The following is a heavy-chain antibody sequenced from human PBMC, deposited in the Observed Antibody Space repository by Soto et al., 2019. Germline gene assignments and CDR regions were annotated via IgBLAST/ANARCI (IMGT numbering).Heavy chain of an antibody. Sequence: EVQLLESGGGLVQPGGSLRLSCAASGFTFSSYAMSWVRQAPGKGLEWVSAISGSGGSTYYADSVKGRFTISRDNSKNTLYLQMNSLRAEDTAVYYCAKDDYDYVCGSYPRDYWGQGTLVNVSS. V-gene: IGHV3-23*01. CDR1: GFTFSSYA. CDR3: AKDDYDYVCGSYPRDY. CDR2: ISGSGGST. J-gene: IGHJ4*02. D-gene: IGHD3-16*02.